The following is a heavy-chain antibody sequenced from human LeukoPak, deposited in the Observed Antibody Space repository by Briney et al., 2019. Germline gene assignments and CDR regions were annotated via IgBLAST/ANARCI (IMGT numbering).Heavy chain of an antibody. CDR2: ITPILGIA. D-gene: IGHD2-2*01. Sequence: SVKVSCKASGGTFSSYAISWVRQAPGQGLEWMGRITPILGIANYAQKFQGRVTITADKSTSTAYMELSSLRSEDTAVYYCARRYCSSTSCYSGDYYFDYWGQGTLVTVSS. J-gene: IGHJ4*02. CDR1: GGTFSSYA. CDR3: ARRYCSSTSCYSGDYYFDY. V-gene: IGHV1-69*04.